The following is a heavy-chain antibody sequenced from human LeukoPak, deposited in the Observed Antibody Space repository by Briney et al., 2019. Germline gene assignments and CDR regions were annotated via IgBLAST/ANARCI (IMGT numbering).Heavy chain of an antibody. CDR2: INPNSGGT. Sequence: ASVKVSCKASGYTFTSYGISWVRQAPGQGLEWMGWINPNSGGTNYAQKFQGRVTMTRDTSISTAYTELSRLRSDDTAVYYCARSITGYSSGWYVYGYWGQGTLVTVSS. CDR3: ARSITGYSSGWYVYGY. D-gene: IGHD6-19*01. J-gene: IGHJ4*02. V-gene: IGHV1-2*02. CDR1: GYTFTSYG.